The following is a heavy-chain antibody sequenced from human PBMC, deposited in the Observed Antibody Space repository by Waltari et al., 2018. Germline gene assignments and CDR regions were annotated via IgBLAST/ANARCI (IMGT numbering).Heavy chain of an antibody. J-gene: IGHJ5*02. CDR3: ASSYDSSGYYAENWFDP. CDR1: GGTFSRYA. D-gene: IGHD3-22*01. V-gene: IGHV1-69*01. CDR2: IIPTFGTS. Sequence: QVQLVQSGAEVTKPGSSGKVSCKASGGTFSRYAISWVRQAPGQWLEWMGGIIPTFGTSNYAQKFQCRVTITADESTSTAYMELSSLRSEDTAVYYCASSYDSSGYYAENWFDPWGQGTLVTVSS.